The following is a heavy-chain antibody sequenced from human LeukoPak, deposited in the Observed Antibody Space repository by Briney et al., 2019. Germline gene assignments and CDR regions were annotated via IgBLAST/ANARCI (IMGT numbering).Heavy chain of an antibody. CDR1: GYIFSSYG. D-gene: IGHD2-21*02. CDR2: IIPIFGTA. V-gene: IGHV1-69*13. Sequence: ASVKVSCKASGYIFSSYGISWVRQAPGQGLEWMGGIIPIFGTANYAQKFQGRVTITADESTSTAYMELSSLRSEDTAVYYCARGSVPNCGGDCYSCDYWGQGTLVTVSS. CDR3: ARGSVPNCGGDCYSCDY. J-gene: IGHJ4*02.